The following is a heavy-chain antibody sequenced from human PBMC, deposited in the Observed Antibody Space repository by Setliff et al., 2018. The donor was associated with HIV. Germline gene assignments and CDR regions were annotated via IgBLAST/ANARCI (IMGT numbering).Heavy chain of an antibody. CDR2: IYYSGST. CDR1: GGSISSHY. D-gene: IGHD4-17*01. Sequence: PSETLSLTCTVSGGSISSHYWSWIRQHPGKGLEWIGYIYYSGSTYYNPSLKSRVTISIDTSKNQFSLKLSSVTTADTAVYYCARGGMDGDYIDSWGQGTLVTVSA. V-gene: IGHV4-59*06. J-gene: IGHJ4*02. CDR3: ARGGMDGDYIDS.